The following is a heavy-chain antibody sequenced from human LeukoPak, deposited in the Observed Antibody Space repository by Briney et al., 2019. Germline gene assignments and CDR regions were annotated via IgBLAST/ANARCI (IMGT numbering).Heavy chain of an antibody. CDR1: GYSISSGYY. J-gene: IGHJ5*02. CDR3: ARQGYSSGWTRDWFDP. Sequence: PSETLSLTCTVSGYSISSGYYWGWIRQPPGKGLEWIGSIHYSGSTYYNPPLKSRVTISVDTSKNQFSLKLSSVTAADTAVYYCARQGYSSGWTRDWFDPWGQGTLVTVSS. D-gene: IGHD6-19*01. V-gene: IGHV4-38-2*02. CDR2: IHYSGST.